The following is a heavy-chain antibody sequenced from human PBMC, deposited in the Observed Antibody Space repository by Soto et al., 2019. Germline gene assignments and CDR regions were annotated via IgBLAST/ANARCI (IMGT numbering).Heavy chain of an antibody. D-gene: IGHD1-1*01. CDR1: GASVSIGGYY. Sequence: SETLSLTCTVSGASVSIGGYYWSWIRQHPEKGLEWIGYIYNSGIISYNPSLKSRIVVSRDTSRNQIYLKVTSVTGADTEVYFCETYRRGAVATFDLWGQGTPVTVSS. J-gene: IGHJ4*02. CDR2: IYNSGII. V-gene: IGHV4-31*03. CDR3: ETYRRGAVATFDL.